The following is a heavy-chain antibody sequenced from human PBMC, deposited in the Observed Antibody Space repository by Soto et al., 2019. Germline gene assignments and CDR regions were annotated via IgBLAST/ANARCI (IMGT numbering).Heavy chain of an antibody. CDR1: GGSISSGGYY. V-gene: IGHV4-31*03. J-gene: IGHJ3*02. CDR3: ARDHGDIVATYAFDI. D-gene: IGHD5-12*01. CDR2: IYYSGST. Sequence: QVQPQESGPGLVKPSQTLSLTCTVSGGSISSGGYYWSWIRQQPGKGLEWIGYIYYSGSTYYNPSLTIRVTKSVDTSKNQFSRKMSSVTAADTAVYYCARDHGDIVATYAFDIWGQGTMVTVSS.